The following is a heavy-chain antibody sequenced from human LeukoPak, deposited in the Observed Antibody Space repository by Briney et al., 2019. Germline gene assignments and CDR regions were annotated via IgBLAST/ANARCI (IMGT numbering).Heavy chain of an antibody. CDR2: IYYSGTT. CDR3: ARVPLFGGSAAGYWFDP. CDR1: GGSISGYY. Sequence: SETLSLTCTVSGGSISGYYWSWIRQPPGMGLEWLGQIYYSGTTKYNPSLNSRVTISVDTSKNQFSLRLNSVTAADTAVYYCARVPLFGGSAAGYWFDPWGQGTLVTVSS. J-gene: IGHJ5*02. V-gene: IGHV4-59*01. D-gene: IGHD6-13*01.